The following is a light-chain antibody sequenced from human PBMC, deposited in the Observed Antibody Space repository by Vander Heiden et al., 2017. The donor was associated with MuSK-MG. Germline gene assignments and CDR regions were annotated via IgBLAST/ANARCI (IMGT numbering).Light chain of an antibody. Sequence: QSALTQPASVSGSPGQSITISCHGTSTDVGGYNYVSWYQQHPGKAPKLMIFDVSNRPSWVSNRCSGSKSGNTASLTISGLQAEDEADYYCSSYTSSSTLNWVFGGGTKLTVL. V-gene: IGLV2-14*01. J-gene: IGLJ3*02. CDR3: SSYTSSSTLNWV. CDR1: STDVGGYNY. CDR2: DVS.